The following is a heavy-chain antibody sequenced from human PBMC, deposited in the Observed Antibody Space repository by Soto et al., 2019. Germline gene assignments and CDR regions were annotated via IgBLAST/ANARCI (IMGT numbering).Heavy chain of an antibody. D-gene: IGHD2-15*01. CDR2: IYYSGST. Sequence: SETLSLTCTVSGGSISSYYWSWIRQPPGKGLEWIGYIYYSGSTNYNPSLKSRVTISVDTSKNQFSLKLSSVTAADTAVYYCTRQRGGSLSETRSYYDLSMDVWGKGTTVTVSS. CDR1: GGSISSYY. CDR3: TRQRGGSLSETRSYYDLSMDV. V-gene: IGHV4-59*08. J-gene: IGHJ6*03.